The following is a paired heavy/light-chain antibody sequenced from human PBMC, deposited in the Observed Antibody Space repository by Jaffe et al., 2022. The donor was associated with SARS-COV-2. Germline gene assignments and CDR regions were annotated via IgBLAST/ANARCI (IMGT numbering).Heavy chain of an antibody. CDR3: ARYLNLGDAFDI. J-gene: IGHJ3*02. CDR2: IYYSGNT. CDR1: PGSISSADYY. Sequence: QVHLQESGPGLVKPSQTLSVTCTVSPGSISSADYYWGWIRQHPGKGLEWIGYIYYSGNTYYNPSLKSRVTISLDTSKKQFSVRLSSLTDADTAVYYCARYLNLGDAFDIWGQGTMVTVSS. V-gene: IGHV4-31*03.
Light chain of an antibody. Sequence: QSVLTQPPSVSAAPGQKVTISCSGSSSNIGNNYVSWYQQLPGTAPKLLISENNKRPSGIPDRFSGSQSGTSATLGITGLQTGDEADYYCGTWDSGLSAVVFGGGTKLTVL. CDR1: SSNIGNNY. CDR2: ENN. CDR3: GTWDSGLSAVV. V-gene: IGLV1-51*02. J-gene: IGLJ2*01.